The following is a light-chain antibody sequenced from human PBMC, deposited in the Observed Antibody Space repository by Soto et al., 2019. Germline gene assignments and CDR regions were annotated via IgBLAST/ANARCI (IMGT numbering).Light chain of an antibody. J-gene: IGKJ1*01. CDR3: QHYNSYAVR. CDR1: QSISSW. V-gene: IGKV1-5*01. Sequence: DIQMTQSPSTLSASVGDRVTITCRASQSISSWLAWYQQKPGKAPKLLIYDASSLESGVPSRFSGSGSGTEFTLTISSLQPDDFATYYCQHYNSYAVRFGQGTKVEIK. CDR2: DAS.